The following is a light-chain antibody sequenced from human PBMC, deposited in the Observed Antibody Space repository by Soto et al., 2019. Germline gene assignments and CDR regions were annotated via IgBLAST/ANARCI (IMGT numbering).Light chain of an antibody. CDR2: EVS. Sequence: QSVLTQPPSASGSPGQSVTISCTGTSSDVGGYDFVSWYQQNPGKAPKLMIYEVSKRPSGVPDRFSGSKSGNTASLTVSGLQAEDEADYYCSSYAGRIYVVFGGGTKLTVL. CDR3: SSYAGRIYVV. J-gene: IGLJ2*01. CDR1: SSDVGGYDF. V-gene: IGLV2-8*01.